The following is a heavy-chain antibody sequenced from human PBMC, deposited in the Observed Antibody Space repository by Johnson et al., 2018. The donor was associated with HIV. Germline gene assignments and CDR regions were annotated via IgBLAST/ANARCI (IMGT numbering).Heavy chain of an antibody. CDR3: AKVQYSYGSGSNCDI. V-gene: IGHV3-30*02. Sequence: VPLVESGEGVVPPGGSLRLSCAASGFTFSSYGMHWVRQAPGKGLEWVAFIRYDGTNKYYADSVKGRFTISRDNSKNTLYLQMNSLRAEDRAVYYCAKVQYSYGSGSNCDIWGQGTRVTVSS. J-gene: IGHJ3*02. D-gene: IGHD3-10*01. CDR1: GFTFSSYG. CDR2: IRYDGTNK.